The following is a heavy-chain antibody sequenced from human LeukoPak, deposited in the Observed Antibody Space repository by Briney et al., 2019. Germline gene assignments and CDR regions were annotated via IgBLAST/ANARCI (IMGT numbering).Heavy chain of an antibody. J-gene: IGHJ6*02. CDR2: MNPNSGNT. Sequence: GASVKVSCKASGYTSTSYDINWVRQATGQGLEWMGWMNPNSGNTGYAQKFQGRVTMTRNTSISTAYMELSSLRSEDTAVYYCARGVTVLRFLEWSPYGMDVWGQGTTVTVSS. CDR3: ARGVTVLRFLEWSPYGMDV. CDR1: GYTSTSYD. V-gene: IGHV1-8*01. D-gene: IGHD3-3*01.